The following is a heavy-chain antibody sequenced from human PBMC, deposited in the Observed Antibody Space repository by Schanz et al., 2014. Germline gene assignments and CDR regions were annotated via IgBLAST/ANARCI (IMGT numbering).Heavy chain of an antibody. CDR2: VSRSTPDI. Sequence: EVQLLESGGGLVQPGGSLRLSCAASGFTLSNYAMNWVRQAPGKGLEWVSYVSRSTPDIYYADSVKGRFTMSRDNAKNTLYLQMNSLRAEDTAVYYCAKGRFGELSAFDIWGQGTMVTVSS. V-gene: IGHV3-48*01. J-gene: IGHJ3*02. D-gene: IGHD3-10*01. CDR3: AKGRFGELSAFDI. CDR1: GFTLSNYA.